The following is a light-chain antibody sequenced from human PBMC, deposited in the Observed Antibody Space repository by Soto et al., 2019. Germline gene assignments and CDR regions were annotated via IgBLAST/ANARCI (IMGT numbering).Light chain of an antibody. V-gene: IGKV1-5*03. CDR2: KAS. CDR1: QSISSW. CDR3: QQYNSYPGT. J-gene: IGKJ1*01. Sequence: EIQMTQSPSTLSASVGDRVTITCLAIQSISSWLDWYQQKPGKAPKLLIYKASTLKSGVPSRFRGSGSGTEFTLTISSLPPDDFETYYCQQYNSYPGTFGQGTKVDIK.